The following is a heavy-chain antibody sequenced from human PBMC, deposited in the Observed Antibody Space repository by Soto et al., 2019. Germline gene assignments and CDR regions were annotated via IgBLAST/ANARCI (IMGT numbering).Heavy chain of an antibody. Sequence: VKVSCKASGGTFSSYAISWVRQAPGQGLEWMGGIIPIFGTANYAQKFQGRVTITADESTSTAYMELSSLRSEDTAVYYCASSDTAMARGSGYFDYWGQGTLVTVSS. D-gene: IGHD5-18*01. V-gene: IGHV1-69*01. CDR1: GGTFSSYA. CDR3: ASSDTAMARGSGYFDY. CDR2: IIPIFGTA. J-gene: IGHJ4*02.